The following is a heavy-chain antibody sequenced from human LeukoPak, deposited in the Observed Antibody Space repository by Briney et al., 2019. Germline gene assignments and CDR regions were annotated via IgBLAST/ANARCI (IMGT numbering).Heavy chain of an antibody. J-gene: IGHJ3*02. CDR3: ARSSSGNAFDI. Sequence: GGSLRLSCAASGFTFSSYAMHWVRQAPGKGLEWVAVISYDGSDKYYADSVKGRFTISRDNSKNTLYLQMNSLRAEDTAVYYCARSSSGNAFDIWGQGTMVTVSS. CDR1: GFTFSSYA. V-gene: IGHV3-30-3*01. CDR2: ISYDGSDK. D-gene: IGHD3-22*01.